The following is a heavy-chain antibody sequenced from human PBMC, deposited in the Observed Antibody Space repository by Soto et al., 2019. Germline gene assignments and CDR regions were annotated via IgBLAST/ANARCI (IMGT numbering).Heavy chain of an antibody. J-gene: IGHJ4*02. CDR2: ISYDGSNK. Sequence: PGGSLRLSCAASGFPFSSYAMHLVRQAPGKGLEWVAVISYDGSNKYYGDSVKGRFTISRDNSKNTLYLQMNSLRAEDTAVYYCASVNTEIDYWGQGTLVTVSP. V-gene: IGHV3-30-3*01. CDR3: ASVNTEIDY. CDR1: GFPFSSYA.